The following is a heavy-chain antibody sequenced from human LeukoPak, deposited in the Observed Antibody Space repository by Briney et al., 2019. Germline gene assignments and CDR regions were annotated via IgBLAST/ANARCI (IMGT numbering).Heavy chain of an antibody. CDR3: ARDATTEPGTVYMDV. CDR2: INSDGSST. Sequence: GGSLRLSCAASGFTFSNYWMHWVRQAPGKGLVWVSRINSDGSSTSYADSVKGRFTISRDNAKNSLYLQMNSLRAEDTALYFCARDATTEPGTVYMDVWGKGTTVTISS. D-gene: IGHD6-13*01. J-gene: IGHJ6*03. V-gene: IGHV3-74*01. CDR1: GFTFSNYW.